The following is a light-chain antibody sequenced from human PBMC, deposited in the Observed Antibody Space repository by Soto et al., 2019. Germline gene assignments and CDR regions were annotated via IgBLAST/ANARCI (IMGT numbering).Light chain of an antibody. CDR1: SSNFGNND. V-gene: IGLV1-51*01. J-gene: IGLJ1*01. Sequence: QSVLTQPPSVSAAPGQKVTISCSGSSSNFGNNDVSWYQQLPGTAPKLLIYDNNKRPSGIPDRFSGSKSGTSATLGITGLQTGDEADYYCGTWDSSLSTYVFGTGTKVTGL. CDR3: GTWDSSLSTYV. CDR2: DNN.